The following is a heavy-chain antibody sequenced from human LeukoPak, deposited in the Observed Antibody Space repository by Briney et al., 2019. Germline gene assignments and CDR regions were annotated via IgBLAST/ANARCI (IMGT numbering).Heavy chain of an antibody. D-gene: IGHD1-14*01. CDR3: AKATGCLL. CDR1: GFTFSSYA. CDR2: ISNSDGTT. Sequence: GGSLRLSCAVSGFTFSSYAMSWVRQAPGKGLEWVSTISNSDGTTYYADSVKGRFTISRDDSENTLSPQMNSLRAEDTAVYYCAKATGCLLWGQGTLVTVSS. V-gene: IGHV3-23*01. J-gene: IGHJ4*02.